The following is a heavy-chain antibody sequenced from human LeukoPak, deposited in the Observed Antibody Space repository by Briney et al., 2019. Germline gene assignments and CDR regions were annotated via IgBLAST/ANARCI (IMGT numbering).Heavy chain of an antibody. CDR3: ASSSRTSFPIFDY. CDR2: IYSNGST. J-gene: IGHJ4*02. D-gene: IGHD1-7*01. Sequence: SETLSLTCTVPGRSISSYYWSWIRQPPAKGLEWIGYIYSNGSTNNNPSLKSRVTISVDTSKNQFSLKLSSVTAADTAVYYCASSSRTSFPIFDYWGQGTLVTVSS. V-gene: IGHV4-59*01. CDR1: GRSISSYY.